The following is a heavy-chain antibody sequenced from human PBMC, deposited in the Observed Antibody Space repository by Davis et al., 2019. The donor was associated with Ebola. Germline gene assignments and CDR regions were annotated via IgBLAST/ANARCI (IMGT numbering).Heavy chain of an antibody. CDR3: AREAGHLGMYY. CDR2: IYASGST. J-gene: IGHJ4*02. Sequence: PSETLSLTCSVSGGSISNYYWSWIRQPAEKGLEWIGRIYASGSTDYNPSLKSRVTISVDRSKNQFSLKLSSVTAADTAVYYCAREAGHLGMYYWGQGTLVTVSS. CDR1: GGSISNYY. V-gene: IGHV4-4*07. D-gene: IGHD1-26*01.